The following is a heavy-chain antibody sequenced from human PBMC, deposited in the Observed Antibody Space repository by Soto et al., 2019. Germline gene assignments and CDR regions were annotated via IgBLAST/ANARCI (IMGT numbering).Heavy chain of an antibody. CDR3: ARVWWELPYYYYGMDV. CDR2: TYYRSKWYN. Sequence: SQTLSLTCAISGDSVSSNSAAWNWIRQSPSRGLEWLGRTYYRSKWYNDYAVSVKSRITINPDTSKNQFSLRLNSVTPEDTAVYYCARVWWELPYYYYGMDVWGQGTTVTVSS. V-gene: IGHV6-1*01. CDR1: GDSVSSNSAA. J-gene: IGHJ6*02. D-gene: IGHD1-26*01.